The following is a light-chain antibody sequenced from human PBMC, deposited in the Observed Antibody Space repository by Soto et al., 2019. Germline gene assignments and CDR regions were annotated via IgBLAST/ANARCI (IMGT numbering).Light chain of an antibody. V-gene: IGKV1-9*01. CDR3: QQLDSYPIT. CDR1: QGISSF. Sequence: DIQLTQSPSFLSASVGDRVTITCRASQGISSFLGWYQQKPGNAPKLLIYDVSTLQRGVPSRFSGSGSGTEFTLTISSLQPEDFATYYCQQLDSYPITFGQGTRLEIK. J-gene: IGKJ5*01. CDR2: DVS.